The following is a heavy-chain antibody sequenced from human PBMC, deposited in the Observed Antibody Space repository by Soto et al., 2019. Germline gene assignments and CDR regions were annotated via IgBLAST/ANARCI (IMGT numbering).Heavy chain of an antibody. J-gene: IGHJ4*02. CDR1: GFTFSSYA. Sequence: PGGSLRLSCAASGFTFSSYATSWVRQAPGKGLEWVSAISGSGGSTYYADSVKGRFTISRDNSKNTLYLQMNSLRAEDTAVYYCAKDPSPRIATLFTADYWGQGTLVTVSS. V-gene: IGHV3-23*01. D-gene: IGHD6-13*01. CDR2: ISGSGGST. CDR3: AKDPSPRIATLFTADY.